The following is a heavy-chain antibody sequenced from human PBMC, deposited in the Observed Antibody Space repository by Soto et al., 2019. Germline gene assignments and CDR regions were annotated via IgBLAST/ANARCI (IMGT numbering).Heavy chain of an antibody. CDR1: GFTFSNFE. CDR3: ASGNSPVNAF. CDR2: ITSTGASI. J-gene: IGHJ4*02. D-gene: IGHD1-1*01. Sequence: GGSLRLSCAASGFTFSNFEMNWVRQAPGKGLEWVSYITSTGASIYYADSVKGRFTISRDNAKNSLFLQMNRLRAEDTAVYYCASGNSPVNAFWSQGTLVTVSS. V-gene: IGHV3-48*03.